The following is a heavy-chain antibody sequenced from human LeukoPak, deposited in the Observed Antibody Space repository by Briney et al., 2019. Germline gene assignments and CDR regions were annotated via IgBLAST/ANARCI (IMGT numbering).Heavy chain of an antibody. CDR3: ARHGEDLISYVFDV. CDR2: IYTGGNT. J-gene: IGHJ3*01. D-gene: IGHD2-15*01. Sequence: GGSLRLSCAASGFTVNSNYMSWVRQAPGKRLEWVSIIYTGGNTYYADSVKGRFTISRDNSKRTVYLQMNSPRAEDTAVYYCARHGEDLISYVFDVWGLGTVVTVSS. CDR1: GFTVNSNY. V-gene: IGHV3-66*04.